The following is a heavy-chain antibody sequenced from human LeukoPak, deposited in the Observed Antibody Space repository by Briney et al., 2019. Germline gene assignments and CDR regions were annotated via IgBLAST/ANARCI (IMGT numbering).Heavy chain of an antibody. CDR1: GYTFTDYY. CDR3: ARVGKGYSQYYFDY. CDR2: ISPDSGVT. V-gene: IGHV1-2*02. Sequence: GASVNVSCKASGYTFTDYYIHWVRQAPGQGLECMGWISPDSGVTNYAQKFQGRVTMTRDTSISTAYMELSRLTSDDTAVYYRARVGKGYSQYYFDYWGQGTLVTVSS. D-gene: IGHD4-23*01. J-gene: IGHJ4*02.